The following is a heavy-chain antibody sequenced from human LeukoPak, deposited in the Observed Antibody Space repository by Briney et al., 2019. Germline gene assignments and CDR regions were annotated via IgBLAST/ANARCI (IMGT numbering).Heavy chain of an antibody. CDR1: GFTFDDYA. CDR2: ISWNSGSI. CDR3: AKSSGYSSSWALDY. J-gene: IGHJ4*02. Sequence: GRSLRLSCAASGFTFDDYAMHWVRQAPGKGLEWVSGISWNSGSIGYADSVKGRFTISRDNAKNSLYLQMNSLRAGDMALYYCAKSSGYSSSWALDYWGQGTLVTVSS. V-gene: IGHV3-9*03. D-gene: IGHD6-13*01.